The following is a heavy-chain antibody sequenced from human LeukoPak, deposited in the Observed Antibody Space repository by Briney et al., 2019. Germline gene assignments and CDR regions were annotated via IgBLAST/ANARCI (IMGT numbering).Heavy chain of an antibody. J-gene: IGHJ4*02. V-gene: IGHV3-7*01. CDR3: SRSLDY. CDR1: GFPFSGYW. Sequence: GGSLRLSCVASGFPFSGYWMDWVRQAPGKGTEWVANINQDGTNQYYAASVKGRFSISRDNAKNSLYLQMNSLRAEDTAVYYCSRSLDYLGQGALVTVSS. CDR2: INQDGTNQ.